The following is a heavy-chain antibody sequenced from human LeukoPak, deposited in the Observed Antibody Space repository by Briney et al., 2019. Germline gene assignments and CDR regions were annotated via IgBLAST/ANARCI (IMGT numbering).Heavy chain of an antibody. Sequence: GGSLRLSCGASGLIFSSYWMTWVRQAPGKGLEWVSAISGSGGSTYYADSVKGRFTISRDNSKNTLYLQMNSLRAEDTAVYYCAKDRLSGSYSDYWGQGTLVTVSS. J-gene: IGHJ4*02. D-gene: IGHD1-26*01. CDR2: ISGSGGST. CDR1: GLIFSSYW. CDR3: AKDRLSGSYSDY. V-gene: IGHV3-23*01.